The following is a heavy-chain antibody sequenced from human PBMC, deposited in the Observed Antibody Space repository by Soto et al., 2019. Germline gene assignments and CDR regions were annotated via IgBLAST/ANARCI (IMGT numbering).Heavy chain of an antibody. D-gene: IGHD4-17*01. CDR1: GGSISSYY. CDR3: ERRYGASFDY. Sequence: PSETLSLTCTVSGGSISSYYWSWIRQPPGKGLEWIGYIYYSGRTNYNPSLKSRVTISVDTSKNQFSLKLSSVTAADTAVYYCERRYGASFDYWGQGTLVTVPS. J-gene: IGHJ4*02. V-gene: IGHV4-59*01. CDR2: IYYSGRT.